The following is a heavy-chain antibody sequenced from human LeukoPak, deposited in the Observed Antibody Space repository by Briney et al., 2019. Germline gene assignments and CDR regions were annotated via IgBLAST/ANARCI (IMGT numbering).Heavy chain of an antibody. J-gene: IGHJ4*02. CDR3: ASRPVRGFDY. CDR1: GGNINGYF. D-gene: IGHD1-26*01. Sequence: SETLSLTCSVSGGNINGYFWSWIRQPPGKGLEWIGHIYDSGTMNYNPSLKSRLSLSVDTSKNRFSLRLRSVTPADTAVYYCASRPVRGFDYWGQGTLVTVSS. V-gene: IGHV4-59*01. CDR2: IYDSGTM.